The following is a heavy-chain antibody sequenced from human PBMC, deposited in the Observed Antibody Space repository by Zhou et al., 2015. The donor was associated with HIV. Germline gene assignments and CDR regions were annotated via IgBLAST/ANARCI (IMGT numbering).Heavy chain of an antibody. V-gene: IGHV1-69*17. CDR3: ARSSGNYDFAFDI. CDR2: IIPMFDIE. Sequence: LVQPGSSVKVSCKASGGTFSGSDVSWVRQAPGQGLEWMGGIIPMFDIEDHAQKFRGRLTFSADRYTGAAYMELTSLRSEDAAVYYCARSSGNYDFAFDIWGQGTRVIVSA. J-gene: IGHJ3*02. CDR1: GGTFSGSD. D-gene: IGHD3-22*01.